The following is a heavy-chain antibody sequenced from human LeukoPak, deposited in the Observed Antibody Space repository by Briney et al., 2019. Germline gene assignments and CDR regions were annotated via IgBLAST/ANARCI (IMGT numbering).Heavy chain of an antibody. CDR3: ARVRSGSWYVGDYFDY. CDR1: GYSFTSYW. V-gene: IGHV5-51*01. D-gene: IGHD6-13*01. J-gene: IGHJ4*02. CDR2: IYPGDSDT. Sequence: MPGESLKISCKGSGYSFTSYWIGWVRQMPGKGLEWMGIIYPGDSDTRYSPSFQGQVTISADKSISTAYLQWSSLKASDTAMYYCARVRSGSWYVGDYFDYWGQGTLVTVSS.